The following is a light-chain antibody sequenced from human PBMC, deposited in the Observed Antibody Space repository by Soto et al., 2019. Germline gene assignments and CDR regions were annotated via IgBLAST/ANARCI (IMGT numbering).Light chain of an antibody. CDR3: QQYSKYPVS. CDR2: KAS. V-gene: IGKV1-5*03. J-gene: IGKJ5*01. CDR1: QSIIKW. Sequence: IQMTQSPSTLSASVGDRVNISCRVSQSIIKWLAWYRQKPGKVPELLIYKASTLESGVPSRFSGSGSGSEFTLTISSLQPDDLATYFCQQYSKYPVSFGQGTRLE.